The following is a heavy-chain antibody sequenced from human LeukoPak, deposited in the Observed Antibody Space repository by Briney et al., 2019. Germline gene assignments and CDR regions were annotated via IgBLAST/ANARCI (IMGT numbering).Heavy chain of an antibody. CDR3: ARGPYFDPAALFYD. J-gene: IGHJ4*02. D-gene: IGHD3-22*01. Sequence: ASVKVSCKASGFIFTNYYTHWVRQAPGQGPEWMGIINPDTGSTTYAQKFQGRVAMTRDTSTRTIHMELSSLRSEDTAVYYCARGPYFDPAALFYDWGQGTLVSVSS. CDR2: INPDTGST. CDR1: GFIFTNYY. V-gene: IGHV1-46*01.